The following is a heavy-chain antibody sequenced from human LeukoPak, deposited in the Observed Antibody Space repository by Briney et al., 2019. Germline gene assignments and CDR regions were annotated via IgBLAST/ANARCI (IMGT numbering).Heavy chain of an antibody. V-gene: IGHV3-7*01. Sequence: GGSLRLSCAAPGFIFSNYWMNWVRQAPGKRLEWVANIKQDGSEKYYVDSVKGRFTISTENATNSLYLQMNSLRAEDTAVYYCARDGGYSYGYTFDYWGQGTVVTVSS. CDR1: GFIFSNYW. J-gene: IGHJ4*02. CDR2: IKQDGSEK. CDR3: ARDGGYSYGYTFDY. D-gene: IGHD5-18*01.